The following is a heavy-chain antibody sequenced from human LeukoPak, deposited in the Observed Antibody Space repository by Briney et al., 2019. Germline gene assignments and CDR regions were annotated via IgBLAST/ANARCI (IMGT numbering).Heavy chain of an antibody. CDR3: ATISAQTFNI. CDR2: IKPDGIDK. D-gene: IGHD5-24*01. J-gene: IGHJ3*02. Sequence: GGSLRLSCVGSGFTFRSHWVNWVRQSPGKGLEWVANIKPDGIDKYYVDSARGRFTVSRDNAKNSAFLQMNSLRAEDTAIYYCATISAQTFNIWGQGTLVSVSS. CDR1: GFTFRSHW. V-gene: IGHV3-7*01.